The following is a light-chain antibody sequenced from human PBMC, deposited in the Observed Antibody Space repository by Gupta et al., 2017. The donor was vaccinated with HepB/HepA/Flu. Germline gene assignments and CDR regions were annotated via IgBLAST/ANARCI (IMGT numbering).Light chain of an antibody. CDR1: SSNIGSNT. J-gene: IGLJ2*01. Sequence: SVLTQPPAAPGTPGQRVTISCAGSSSNIGSNTVNWYQQLPGTAPKLLIYSDSQRTSGVPDRFSGSKSGTSASLAISGLQAEDEADYYCEACDDRRNGLVFGGGTKLTVL. CDR3: EACDDRRNGLV. CDR2: SDS. V-gene: IGLV1-44*01.